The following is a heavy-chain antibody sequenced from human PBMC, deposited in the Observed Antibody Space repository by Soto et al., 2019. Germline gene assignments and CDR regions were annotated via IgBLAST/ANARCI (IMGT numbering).Heavy chain of an antibody. D-gene: IGHD5-12*01. V-gene: IGHV4-31*03. CDR1: GGYISSGGYY. J-gene: IGHJ4*02. CDR2: IYYSGST. Sequence: SETLSLTCTVCGGYISSGGYYWSWIRQHPGKGLEWIGYIYYSGSTYYNPSLKSRVTISVDTSKNQFSLKLSSATAADTAVYYCVSIVSGSTFNKDYWGQGTLVTVSS. CDR3: VSIVSGSTFNKDY.